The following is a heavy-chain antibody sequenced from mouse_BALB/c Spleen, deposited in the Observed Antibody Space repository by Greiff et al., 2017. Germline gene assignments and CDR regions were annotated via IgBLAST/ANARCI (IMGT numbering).Heavy chain of an antibody. J-gene: IGHJ2*01. Sequence: DVKLVESGGDLVKPGGSLKLSCAASGFTFSSYGMSWVRQTPDKRLEWVATISSGGSYTYYPDSVKGRFTISRDNAKNTLYLQMSSLKSEDTAMYYCARHGDRYDLYFDYWGQGTTLTVSS. CDR1: GFTFSSYG. V-gene: IGHV5-6*02. CDR2: ISSGGSYT. CDR3: ARHGDRYDLYFDY. D-gene: IGHD2-14*01.